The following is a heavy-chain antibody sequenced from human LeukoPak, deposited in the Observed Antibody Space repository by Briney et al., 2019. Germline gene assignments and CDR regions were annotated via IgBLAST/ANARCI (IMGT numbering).Heavy chain of an antibody. CDR1: GFSFSSSA. Sequence: PGGSLRLSCAASGFSFSSSAMSWVRQAPGKGLEWVSGISATGTNSYFADSVRGRFTISRDKSKNTLYLQMNSLRAEDTAVYFCGRGGDGIDVWGQGTTVIVPS. CDR3: GRGGDGIDV. V-gene: IGHV3-23*01. CDR2: ISATGTNS. J-gene: IGHJ3*01.